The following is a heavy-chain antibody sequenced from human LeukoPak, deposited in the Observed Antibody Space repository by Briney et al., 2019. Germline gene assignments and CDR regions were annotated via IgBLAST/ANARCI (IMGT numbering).Heavy chain of an antibody. CDR3: AKVLEVAATYYYYGMDV. D-gene: IGHD6-19*01. J-gene: IGHJ6*02. CDR1: RFTFSSYA. V-gene: IGHV3-23*01. CDR2: ISGSGGST. Sequence: GGSLRLSCAASRFTFSSYAMSWVRQAPGKGLEWVSAISGSGGSTYYADSVKGRFTISRDNSKNTLYLQMNSLRAEDTAVYYCAKVLEVAATYYYYGMDVWGQGTTVTVSS.